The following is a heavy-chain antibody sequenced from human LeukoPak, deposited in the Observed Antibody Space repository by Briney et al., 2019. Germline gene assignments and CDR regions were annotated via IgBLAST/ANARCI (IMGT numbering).Heavy chain of an antibody. D-gene: IGHD1-26*01. V-gene: IGHV1-46*01. CDR2: INPSGGST. Sequence: ASVKVSCKASGYTFTSYYMHWVRQAPGQGLEWMGIINPSGGSTSYAQKFQGRVTMTRDMSTSTVYMELSSLRSEDTAVYYCARDCGATDAFDIWGQGTMVTVSS. CDR3: ARDCGATDAFDI. J-gene: IGHJ3*02. CDR1: GYTFTSYY.